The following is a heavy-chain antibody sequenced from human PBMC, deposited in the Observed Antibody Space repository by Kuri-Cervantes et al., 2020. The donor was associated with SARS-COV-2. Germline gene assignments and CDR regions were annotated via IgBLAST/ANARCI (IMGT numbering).Heavy chain of an antibody. D-gene: IGHD2/OR15-2a*01. CDR3: ARDGSFSPLYYYYYMDV. J-gene: IGHJ6*03. Sequence: SETLSLTCTVSGGTISSGSYYWSWIRQPAGKGLEWIGRIYTSGSTNYNPSLKSRVTISVDTSKNQFSLKLSSVTAADTAVYYCARDGSFSPLYYYYYMDVGGKGTTVTVSS. CDR2: IYTSGST. CDR1: GGTISSGSYY. V-gene: IGHV4-61*02.